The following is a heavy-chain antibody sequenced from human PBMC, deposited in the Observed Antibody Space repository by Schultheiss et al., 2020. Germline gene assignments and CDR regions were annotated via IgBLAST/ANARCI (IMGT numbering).Heavy chain of an antibody. V-gene: IGHV4-34*01. D-gene: IGHD1-26*01. CDR3: ARGGRGSGSYVVAFDI. CDR1: GFTFSSYA. J-gene: IGHJ3*02. CDR2: INHSGST. Sequence: GSLRLSCAASGFTFSSYAMHWVRQAPGKGLEWIGEINHSGSTNYNPSLKSRVTISVDTSKNQFSLKLSSVTAADTAVYYCARGGRGSGSYVVAFDIWGQGTMVTVSS.